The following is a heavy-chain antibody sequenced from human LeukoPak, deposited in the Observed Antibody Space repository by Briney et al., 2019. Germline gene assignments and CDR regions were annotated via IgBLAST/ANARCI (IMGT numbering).Heavy chain of an antibody. CDR2: ISYDGNNK. D-gene: IGHD5-18*01. V-gene: IGHV3-30*03. Sequence: GRSLRLSCAASGFTFSSYGMHWVRQAPDKGLEWVAVISYDGNNKYYADSVNGRFTISRDNSKNTLYLQMNSLRAEDTAVYYCAAGGYNYGGTDYWGQGTLVTVSS. J-gene: IGHJ4*02. CDR1: GFTFSSYG. CDR3: AAGGYNYGGTDY.